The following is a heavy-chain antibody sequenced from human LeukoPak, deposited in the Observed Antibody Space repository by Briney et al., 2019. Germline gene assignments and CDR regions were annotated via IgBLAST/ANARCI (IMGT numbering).Heavy chain of an antibody. CDR1: GFTFSDYY. D-gene: IGHD6-19*01. CDR2: ISSSGSTI. J-gene: IGHJ4*02. V-gene: IGHV3-11*04. Sequence: GGSLRLSCAASGFTFSDYYISWIRQAPGKGLEWVSYISSSGSTIYYADSVKGRFTISRDNAKNSLYLQMNSLRAEDTAVYYCARGDRPDMYSSGWGVDYWGQGTLVTVSS. CDR3: ARGDRPDMYSSGWGVDY.